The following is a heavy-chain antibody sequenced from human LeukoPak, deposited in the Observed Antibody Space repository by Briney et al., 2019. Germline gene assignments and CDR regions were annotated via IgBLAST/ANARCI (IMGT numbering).Heavy chain of an antibody. D-gene: IGHD6-6*01. Sequence: PSETLSLTCAVSGGSISSGGYSWSWIRQPPGKGLEWIGYIYYSGSTYYNPSLKSRVAISVDTSKNQFSLKLSSVTAADTAVYYCATRLSIAARPFDYWGQGTLVTVSS. CDR2: IYYSGST. V-gene: IGHV4-30-2*03. J-gene: IGHJ4*02. CDR1: GGSISSGGYS. CDR3: ATRLSIAARPFDY.